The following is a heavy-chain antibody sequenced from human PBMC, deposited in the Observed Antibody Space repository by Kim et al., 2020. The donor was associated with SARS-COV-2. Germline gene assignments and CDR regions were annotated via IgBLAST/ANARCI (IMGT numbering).Heavy chain of an antibody. CDR3: ARDRVGDYIVY. CDR1: GYTFTSYG. D-gene: IGHD1-26*01. V-gene: IGHV1-18*01. CDR2: ISAYNGNT. Sequence: ASVKVSCKASGYTFTSYGISWVRQAPGQGLEWMGWISAYNGNTNYAQKFQGRVTMTTDTSTSTAYMELSSLRSDDTAVYYCARDRVGDYIVYWGQGTLVTVSS. J-gene: IGHJ4*02.